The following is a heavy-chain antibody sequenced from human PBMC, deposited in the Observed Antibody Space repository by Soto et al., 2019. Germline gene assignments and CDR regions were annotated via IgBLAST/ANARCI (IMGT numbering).Heavy chain of an antibody. Sequence: SETLSLTCTVSGGSISSGDYYWSWIRQPPGKGLEWIGYIYYSGSTYYNPSLKSRVTISVDTSKNQFSLKLSSVTAADTAVYYCARLDTMMIAFDTWGQGTMVTVSS. J-gene: IGHJ3*02. D-gene: IGHD3-22*01. CDR1: GGSISSGDYY. V-gene: IGHV4-30-4*01. CDR2: IYYSGST. CDR3: ARLDTMMIAFDT.